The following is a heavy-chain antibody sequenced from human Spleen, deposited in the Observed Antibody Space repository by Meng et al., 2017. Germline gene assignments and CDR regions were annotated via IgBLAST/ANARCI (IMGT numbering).Heavy chain of an antibody. Sequence: GESLKISCAASGFTFSSYAMHWVRQAPGKGLEWVAVISYDGSNKYYADSVKGRFTISRDNSKNTLYLQMNSLRAEDTAVYYCANNPSSSWWQYLFDYWGQGTLVTVSS. CDR1: GFTFSSYA. V-gene: IGHV3-30*07. CDR2: ISYDGSNK. CDR3: ANNPSSSWWQYLFDY. D-gene: IGHD6-13*01. J-gene: IGHJ4*02.